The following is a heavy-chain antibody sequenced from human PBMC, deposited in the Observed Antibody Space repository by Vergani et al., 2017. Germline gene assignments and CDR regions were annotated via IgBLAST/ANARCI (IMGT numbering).Heavy chain of an antibody. D-gene: IGHD3-22*01. V-gene: IGHV5-51*01. CDR3: ARLGYDDSSGYYRDY. CDR1: GYSFTSYW. Sequence: EVQLVESGAEVKKPGESLKISCKGSGYSFTSYWIGWVRQMPGKGLEWMGIIYPGDSDTRYSPSFQGQVTISADKSISTAYLQWSSLKASDTAMYYCARLGYDDSSGYYRDYWGQGTLVTVSS. CDR2: IYPGDSDT. J-gene: IGHJ4*02.